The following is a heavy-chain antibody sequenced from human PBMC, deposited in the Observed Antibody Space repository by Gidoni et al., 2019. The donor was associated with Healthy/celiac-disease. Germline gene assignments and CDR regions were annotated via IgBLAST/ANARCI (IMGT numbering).Heavy chain of an antibody. D-gene: IGHD6-19*01. V-gene: IGHV3-23*01. CDR2: SSGSGGRT. Sequence: EVQLLESGGGLVQPGGSLRLACAASGFTFSSYAMSWVRQAPGKGLEWVSASSGSGGRTYYADSVKGRFTISRDNSKNTLYLQMNSLRAEDTAVYYCAKRGEQWLPTYYFDYWGQGTLVTVSS. J-gene: IGHJ4*02. CDR1: GFTFSSYA. CDR3: AKRGEQWLPTYYFDY.